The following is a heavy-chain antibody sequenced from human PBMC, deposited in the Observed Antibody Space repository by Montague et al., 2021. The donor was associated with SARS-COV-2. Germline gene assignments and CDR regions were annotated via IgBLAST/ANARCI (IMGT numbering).Heavy chain of an antibody. Sequence: SETLSLTCSVSGGSISGHYWSWIRQPPGKGLEWIGNFDHSGDTKYNPSLKSRATISVDTSKNHFVLRLSSVTAADTAVYYCAREFRIELWQTNWYFGLWGRGTLVTVSS. V-gene: IGHV4-59*11. D-gene: IGHD3-16*01. CDR1: GGSISGHY. CDR2: FDHSGDT. J-gene: IGHJ2*01. CDR3: AREFRIELWQTNWYFGL.